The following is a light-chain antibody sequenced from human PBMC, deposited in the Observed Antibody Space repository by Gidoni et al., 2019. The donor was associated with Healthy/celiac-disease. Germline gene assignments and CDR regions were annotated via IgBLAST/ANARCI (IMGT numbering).Light chain of an antibody. CDR3: QQSYSTPPYT. V-gene: IGKV1-39*01. J-gene: IGKJ2*01. Sequence: DIQMTKSPSSLSASVGDRVTITCRASQSISSYLNWYQQKPGKAPKHLIYAASSLQSGVPSRFSGSGSGTDFTLTISSLQPEDFATYYCQQSYSTPPYTFGQGTKLEIK. CDR2: AAS. CDR1: QSISSY.